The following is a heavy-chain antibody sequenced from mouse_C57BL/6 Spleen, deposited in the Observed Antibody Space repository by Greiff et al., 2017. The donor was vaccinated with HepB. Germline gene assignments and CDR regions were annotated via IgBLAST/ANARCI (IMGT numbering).Heavy chain of an antibody. D-gene: IGHD1-1*02. Sequence: DVKLVESEGGLVQPGSSMKLSCTASGFTFSDYYMAWVRQVPEKGLEWVANINHDGSSTYYLDSLKSRFSISRDNAKNILYLQMSSLKSEDTAAYYCARVWTYWYFDVWGTVTTVTVSS. V-gene: IGHV5-16*01. CDR1: GFTFSDYY. CDR2: INHDGSST. CDR3: ARVWTYWYFDV. J-gene: IGHJ1*03.